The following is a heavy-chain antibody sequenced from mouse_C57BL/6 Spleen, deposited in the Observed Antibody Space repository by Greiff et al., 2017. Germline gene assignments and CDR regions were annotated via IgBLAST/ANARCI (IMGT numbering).Heavy chain of an antibody. J-gene: IGHJ2*01. CDR2: IYPRSGNT. V-gene: IGHV1-81*01. Sequence: LQESGAELARPGASVKLSCKASGYTFTSYGISWVKQRTGQGLEWIGEIYPRSGNTYYNEKFKGKATLTADKSSSTAYMELRSLTSEDSAVYFCARTAYYSNYVYYFDYWGQGTTLTVSS. CDR3: ARTAYYSNYVYYFDY. CDR1: GYTFTSYG. D-gene: IGHD2-5*01.